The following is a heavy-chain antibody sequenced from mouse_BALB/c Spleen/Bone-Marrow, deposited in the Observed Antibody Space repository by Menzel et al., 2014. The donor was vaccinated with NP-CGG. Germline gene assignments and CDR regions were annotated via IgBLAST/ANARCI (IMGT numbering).Heavy chain of an antibody. D-gene: IGHD2-5*01. CDR2: IYPGDGDT. CDR3: ARDRSNYKLDRYFDV. CDR1: GYTFTSYW. Sequence: VQLQQSGAELARPGASVKLSCKASGYTFTSYWMQWVKQRPGQGLEWIGAIYPGDGDTRYTQKFKGKATLTADKSSSTAYMQLSSLASEDSAVYYCARDRSNYKLDRYFDVWGAGTTVTVSS. V-gene: IGHV1-87*01. J-gene: IGHJ1*01.